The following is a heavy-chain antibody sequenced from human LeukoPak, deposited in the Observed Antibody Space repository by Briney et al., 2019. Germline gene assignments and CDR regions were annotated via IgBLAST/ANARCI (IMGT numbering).Heavy chain of an antibody. V-gene: IGHV3-23*01. Sequence: PGGSLRLSCAPSGFTVSGNFMSWVRQAPGKGLEWVSAISGSGGSTYYADSVKGRFTISRDNSKNTLYLQMNSLRAEDTAVYYCAKDSVYYDFWSGYSTGNYFDYWGQGTLVTVSS. CDR1: GFTVSGNF. CDR2: ISGSGGST. CDR3: AKDSVYYDFWSGYSTGNYFDY. J-gene: IGHJ4*02. D-gene: IGHD3-3*01.